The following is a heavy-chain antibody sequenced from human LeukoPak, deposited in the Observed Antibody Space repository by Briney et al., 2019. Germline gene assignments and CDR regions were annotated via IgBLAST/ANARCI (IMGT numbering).Heavy chain of an antibody. CDR2: IYPGDSDT. CDR3: ARTKDGYNRPSDY. Sequence: GESLKISCKGSGYSFSNYWIGWVRQMPGKGLEWMGIIYPGDSDTRYSPSFQGQVIISADKSINTAYLQWSSLRASDTAMYYCARTKDGYNRPSDYWGQGTLVTVSS. D-gene: IGHD5-24*01. CDR1: GYSFSNYW. V-gene: IGHV5-51*01. J-gene: IGHJ4*02.